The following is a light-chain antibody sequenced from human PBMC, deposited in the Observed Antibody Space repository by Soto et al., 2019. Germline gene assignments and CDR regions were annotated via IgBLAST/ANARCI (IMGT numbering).Light chain of an antibody. CDR3: LQDYNYPRT. Sequence: ALQMTQSPSSLSASVGDSVTITCRASQDIRTALGWYQQKPGKAPKLLIYAASTLQSGVPSRFSGSGSGTDFTRTISSLQPEDFATYYCLQDYNYPRTFGQGTKVEV. CDR1: QDIRTA. CDR2: AAS. V-gene: IGKV1-6*01. J-gene: IGKJ1*01.